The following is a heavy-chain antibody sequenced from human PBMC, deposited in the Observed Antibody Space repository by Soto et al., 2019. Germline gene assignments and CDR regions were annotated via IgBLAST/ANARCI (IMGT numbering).Heavy chain of an antibody. CDR1: GFIFSKYA. CDR3: ARAMTRGYSTYWPLDY. J-gene: IGHJ4*02. V-gene: IGHV3-7*01. CDR2: IKQDGSEN. Sequence: PGGSLRLSCAASGFIFSKYAMHWVRQAPGKGLEWVASIKQDGSENYYVDSVRGRFTISRDNAKNSLYLQMNSLSAEDTALYYCARAMTRGYSTYWPLDYWGQGTLVTVSS. D-gene: IGHD6-13*01.